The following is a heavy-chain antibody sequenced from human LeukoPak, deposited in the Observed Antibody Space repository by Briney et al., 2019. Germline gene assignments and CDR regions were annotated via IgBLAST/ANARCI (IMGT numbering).Heavy chain of an antibody. J-gene: IGHJ5*02. Sequence: ASVKVSCKASGYTSTSYDINWVRQATGQGLEWMGWMNPNSGNTGYAQKFQGRVTMTRNTSISTAYMELSSLRSEDTAVYYCARDAPIVVVPAAIRGWFDPWGQGTLVTVSS. D-gene: IGHD2-2*01. CDR1: GYTSTSYD. CDR3: ARDAPIVVVPAAIRGWFDP. V-gene: IGHV1-8*01. CDR2: MNPNSGNT.